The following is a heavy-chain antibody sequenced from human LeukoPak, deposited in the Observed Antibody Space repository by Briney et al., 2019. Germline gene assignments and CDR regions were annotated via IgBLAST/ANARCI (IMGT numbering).Heavy chain of an antibody. CDR1: GFTFSSYA. CDR3: ARAGRDGYKILGYINY. J-gene: IGHJ4*02. D-gene: IGHD5-24*01. CDR2: ISYDGSNK. V-gene: IGHV3-30-3*01. Sequence: GALRLSCAASGFTFSSYAMHWVRQAPGKGLEWVAVISYDGSNKYYADSVKGRFTISRDNSKNTLYLQMNSLRAEDTAVYYCARAGRDGYKILGYINYWGQGTLVTVSS.